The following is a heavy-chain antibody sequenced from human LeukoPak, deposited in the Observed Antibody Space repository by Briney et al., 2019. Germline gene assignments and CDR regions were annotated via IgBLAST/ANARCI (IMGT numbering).Heavy chain of an antibody. CDR3: SRAPFCNPEF. CDR1: GGSITNYY. CDR2: ISYNGNT. V-gene: IGHV4-59*01. D-gene: IGHD1-14*01. J-gene: IGHJ4*02. Sequence: SETLSLTCTVSGGSITNYYWTWIRQPPGKGLEWIGYISYNGNTNYNPSLKSRVTISIDTSKNQFSLRLSSVTAADTAVYYCSRAPFCNPEFWGQGTLATVSS.